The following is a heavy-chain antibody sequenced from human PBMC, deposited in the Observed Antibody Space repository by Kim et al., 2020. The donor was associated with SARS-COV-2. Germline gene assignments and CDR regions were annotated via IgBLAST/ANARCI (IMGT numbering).Heavy chain of an antibody. CDR1: GFTFRRNG. J-gene: IGHJ4*02. CDR2: ISYDESNK. CDR3: AKDRGYNSSGYLYY. Sequence: GGSLGLSCAASGFTFRRNGMHWVSQAPGKGLEWVAVISYDESNKFYADSVKGRFTISRDNSKNTLFLQMDSLRPEDTAVYYCAKDRGYNSSGYLYYWGQG. V-gene: IGHV3-30*18. D-gene: IGHD3-22*01.